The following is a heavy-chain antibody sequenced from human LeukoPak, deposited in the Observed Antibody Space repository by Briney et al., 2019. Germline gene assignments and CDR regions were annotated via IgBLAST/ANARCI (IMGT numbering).Heavy chain of an antibody. CDR1: GYTFTSYD. V-gene: IGHV1-8*01. D-gene: IGHD5-18*01. CDR3: ARGSGKGIQLWLTPHSYFDF. Sequence: GASVKVSCKASGYTFTSYDINWVRQAPGQGLEWMGWMNPNSGNTGYAQKFQSRVTMTRNTSIITAYMELSSLRSEDTAVYYCARGSGKGIQLWLTPHSYFDFWGQGTLVTVSS. J-gene: IGHJ4*02. CDR2: MNPNSGNT.